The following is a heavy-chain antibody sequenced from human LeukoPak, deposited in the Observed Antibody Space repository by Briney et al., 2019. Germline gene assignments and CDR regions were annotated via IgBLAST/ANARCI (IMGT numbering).Heavy chain of an antibody. V-gene: IGHV1-18*01. J-gene: IGHJ6*03. D-gene: IGHD5-18*01. CDR2: ISAYNGNT. CDR1: GYTFTSYG. Sequence: ASVKVSCKASGYTFTSYGISWVRQAPGQGLEWMGWISAYNGNTNYAQKLQGRVTMTTDTSTSTAYMELRSLRSDDTAVYYCARALTPFTAMVPSYYYYYMDVWGKGPRSPSP. CDR3: ARALTPFTAMVPSYYYYYMDV.